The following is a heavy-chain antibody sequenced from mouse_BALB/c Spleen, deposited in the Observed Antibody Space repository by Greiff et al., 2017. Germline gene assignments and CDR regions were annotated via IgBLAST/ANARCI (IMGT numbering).Heavy chain of an antibody. CDR3: ARRHYGNYDY. J-gene: IGHJ2*01. Sequence: EVKLMESGGGLVKPGGSLKLSCAASGFTFSSYAMSWVRQTPEKRLEWVATISSGGSYTYYPDSVKGRFTISRDNAKNTLYLQMSSLRSEDTAMYYCARRHYGNYDYWGQGTTLTVSS. CDR2: ISSGGSYT. D-gene: IGHD2-1*01. CDR1: GFTFSSYA. V-gene: IGHV5-9-3*01.